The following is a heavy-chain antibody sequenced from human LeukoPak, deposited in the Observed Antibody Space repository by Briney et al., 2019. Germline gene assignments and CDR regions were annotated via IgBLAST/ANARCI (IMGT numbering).Heavy chain of an antibody. V-gene: IGHV4-39*01. CDR1: GGSISSSNYY. Sequence: PSETLSLTCTVSGGSISSSNYYWGWIRQPPGEGLEWIGSIFPSGTIFYNPSLTSRVTVSLDTSKNQFSLKLLSVSAADTAVYYCARLDHYWAKTDYWGQGTLVTVSS. CDR2: IFPSGTI. J-gene: IGHJ4*02. D-gene: IGHD2-8*02. CDR3: ARLDHYWAKTDY.